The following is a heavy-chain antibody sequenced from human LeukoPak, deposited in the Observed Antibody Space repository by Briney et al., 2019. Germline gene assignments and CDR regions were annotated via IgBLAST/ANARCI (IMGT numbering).Heavy chain of an antibody. CDR3: ARDPAVTRLDY. CDR1: GYTFTGYY. D-gene: IGHD4-11*01. CDR2: INPNRGGT. Sequence: ASVKVSCKASGYTFTGYYMHWVRQAPGQGLEWMGWINPNRGGTNYAQKFQGRVTMTRDTSISTAYMELSRLRSDDTAVYYCARDPAVTRLDYWGQGTLVTVSS. V-gene: IGHV1-2*02. J-gene: IGHJ4*02.